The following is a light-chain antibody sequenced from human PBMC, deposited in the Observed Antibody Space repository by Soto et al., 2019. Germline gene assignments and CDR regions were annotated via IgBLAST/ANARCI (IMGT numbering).Light chain of an antibody. J-gene: IGLJ3*02. V-gene: IGLV2-18*02. CDR2: EVS. Sequence: QSALTQPPSVSGSPGQSVTISCTGTSSDVGSYNRVSWYQQPPGTAPKLIIYEVSNRPSGVPDRFFGSKSGNTASLTISGLPAEDEADYYCSSFTSINTWVFGGGTKLTVL. CDR3: SSFTSINTWV. CDR1: SSDVGSYNR.